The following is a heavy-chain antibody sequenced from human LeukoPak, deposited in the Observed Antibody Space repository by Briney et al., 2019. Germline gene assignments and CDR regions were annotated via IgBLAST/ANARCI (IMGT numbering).Heavy chain of an antibody. Sequence: GESLKISCQGSGYSFTSYWISWVRQMPGKGREWMGRIDPSDSYTNYSPSFQGHVTISADKSISTAYLQWSSLKASDTGMYYCARYSRDGWYPGGYWGQGTLVTVSS. CDR1: GYSFTSYW. CDR2: IDPSDSYT. V-gene: IGHV5-10-1*01. J-gene: IGHJ4*02. D-gene: IGHD6-19*01. CDR3: ARYSRDGWYPGGY.